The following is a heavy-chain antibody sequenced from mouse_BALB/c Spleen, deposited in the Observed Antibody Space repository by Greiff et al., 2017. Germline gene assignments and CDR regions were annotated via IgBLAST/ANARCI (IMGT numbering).Heavy chain of an antibody. J-gene: IGHJ4*01. Sequence: VQLQQSGAELARPGASGKMSCKASGYTFNSHTMHWVKQRPGQGLEWIGYINPSSGYTNYNQKFKDKATLTADKSSSTAYMQLSSLTSEDSAVYYCARAGSSSYYYAMDYWGQGTSVTVSS. D-gene: IGHD1-1*01. CDR1: GYTFNSHT. CDR3: ARAGSSSYYYAMDY. V-gene: IGHV1-4*01. CDR2: INPSSGYT.